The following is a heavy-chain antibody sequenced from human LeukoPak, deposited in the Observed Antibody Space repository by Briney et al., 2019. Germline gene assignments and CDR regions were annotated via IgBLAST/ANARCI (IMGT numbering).Heavy chain of an antibody. V-gene: IGHV4-39*07. Sequence: PSETLSLTCTVSGGSISSSSYYWGWIRQPPGKGLEWIGSIYYSGSTYYNPSLKSRVTISVDTSKNQFSLKLSSVTAADTAVYYCARDYGRRDSSGYSPPTYNWFDPWGQGTLVTVSS. J-gene: IGHJ5*02. CDR1: GGSISSSSYY. CDR3: ARDYGRRDSSGYSPPTYNWFDP. CDR2: IYYSGST. D-gene: IGHD3-22*01.